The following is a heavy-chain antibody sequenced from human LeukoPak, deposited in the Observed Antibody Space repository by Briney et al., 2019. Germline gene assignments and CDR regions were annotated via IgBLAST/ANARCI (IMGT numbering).Heavy chain of an antibody. CDR2: FDPEDGET. D-gene: IGHD6-13*01. V-gene: IGHV1-24*01. Sequence: ASVKGSCKVSGYTLTELSMHWVRQAPGKGLEWMGGFDPEDGETIYAQKIQGRVTMTEDTSTDTAYMELSSLRSEDTAVYYCANHGYSSSWYVSWGQGTLVTVSS. J-gene: IGHJ5*02. CDR3: ANHGYSSSWYVS. CDR1: GYTLTELS.